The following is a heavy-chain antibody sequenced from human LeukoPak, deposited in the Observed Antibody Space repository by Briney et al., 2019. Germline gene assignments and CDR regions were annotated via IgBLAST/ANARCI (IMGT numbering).Heavy chain of an antibody. J-gene: IGHJ6*03. Sequence: ASVKVSCKASGYTFTSYDINWVRQATGQGLEWMGWMNPNSGNTGYAQKFQGRVTMTRNTSISTAYMELSSLRSEDTAVYYCAKVGATTGYYYYYMDVWGKGTTDTVSS. V-gene: IGHV1-8*01. CDR1: GYTFTSYD. CDR2: MNPNSGNT. D-gene: IGHD1-26*01. CDR3: AKVGATTGYYYYYMDV.